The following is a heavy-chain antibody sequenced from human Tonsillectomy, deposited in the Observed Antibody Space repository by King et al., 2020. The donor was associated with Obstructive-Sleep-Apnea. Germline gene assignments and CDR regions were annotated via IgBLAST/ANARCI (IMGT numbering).Heavy chain of an antibody. CDR2: ISYDGSNK. CDR1: GFTFSSYA. D-gene: IGHD3-10*01. CDR3: ARDRGYPIGPAFAFDI. V-gene: IGHV3-30-3*01. J-gene: IGHJ3*02. Sequence: QLVQSGGGVVQPGRSLRLSCAASGFTFSSYAMHWVRQAPGKGLEWVAVISYDGSNKYYADSVKGRFTISRDNSKNTLYLQMNSLRAEDTAVYYCARDRGYPIGPAFAFDIWGQGTMVTVSS.